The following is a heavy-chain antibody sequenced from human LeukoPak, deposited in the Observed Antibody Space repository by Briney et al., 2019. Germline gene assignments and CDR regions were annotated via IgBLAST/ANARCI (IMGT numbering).Heavy chain of an antibody. CDR3: ARGGIVRGSDY. CDR1: GGSISSHY. D-gene: IGHD3-10*02. J-gene: IGHJ4*02. CDR2: IYYTGST. V-gene: IGHV4-59*11. Sequence: PSETLSLTCTVSGGSISSHYWSWLRQPPGEGLEWIGYIYYTGSTNYNPSLKSRVTISVDTSKNQFSLKLTSLTAADTAVYYCARGGIVRGSDYWGQGTLVTVSS.